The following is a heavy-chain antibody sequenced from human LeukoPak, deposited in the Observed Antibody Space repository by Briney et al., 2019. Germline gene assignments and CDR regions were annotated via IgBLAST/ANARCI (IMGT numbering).Heavy chain of an antibody. CDR3: ARGPRSIAVAGREVHWFDP. J-gene: IGHJ5*02. V-gene: IGHV4-61*02. CDR2: IYTSGST. Sequence: SQTLSLTCTVSGGSISSGSYYWSWMRQPAGKGLEWIGRIYTSGSTNYNPSLKSRVTISVDTSKNQFSLKLSSVTAADTAVYYCARGPRSIAVAGREVHWFDPWGQGTLVTVSS. CDR1: GGSISSGSYY. D-gene: IGHD6-19*01.